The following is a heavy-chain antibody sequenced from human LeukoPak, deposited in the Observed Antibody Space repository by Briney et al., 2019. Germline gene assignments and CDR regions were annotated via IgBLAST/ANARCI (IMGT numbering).Heavy chain of an antibody. Sequence: GGSLRLSCAASGFTFSSYGMHWVRQAPGKGLEWVAVVSYDVSNKYYADSVKGRFTISRDNSKNTLYLQMNSLRAEDAAIYYCATIGDRRTGELYRIDYWGQGTLVTVSS. D-gene: IGHD7-27*01. J-gene: IGHJ4*02. V-gene: IGHV3-30*19. CDR3: ATIGDRRTGELYRIDY. CDR1: GFTFSSYG. CDR2: VSYDVSNK.